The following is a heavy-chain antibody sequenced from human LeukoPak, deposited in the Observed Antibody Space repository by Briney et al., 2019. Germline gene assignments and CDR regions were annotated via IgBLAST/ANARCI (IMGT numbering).Heavy chain of an antibody. J-gene: IGHJ4*02. CDR3: AKEDSSSRYPPLDY. Sequence: GGSLRLSCAASGFTFSSYGMHWVRQAPGKGLEWVAFIRYDGSNKYYADSVKGRFTISRDNSKNTLYLQMNSLRAEDTAVYYCAKEDSSSRYPPLDYWGQGTLVTGSS. CDR1: GFTFSSYG. V-gene: IGHV3-30*02. D-gene: IGHD6-13*01. CDR2: IRYDGSNK.